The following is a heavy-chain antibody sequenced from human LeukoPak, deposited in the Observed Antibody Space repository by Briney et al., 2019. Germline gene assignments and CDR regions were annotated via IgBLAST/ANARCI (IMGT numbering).Heavy chain of an antibody. V-gene: IGHV3-21*01. D-gene: IGHD2-2*01. CDR1: GFTFSSYS. CDR3: ARDRPAAGLYYYYYYMDV. CDR2: ISSSSSYI. Sequence: PGGSLRLSCAASGFTFSSYSMNWVRQAPGKGLEWVSSISSSSSYIYYADSVKGRFTISRDNAKNSLYLQMNSLRAEDTAVYYCARDRPAAGLYYYYYYMDVWGKGTTVTVSS. J-gene: IGHJ6*03.